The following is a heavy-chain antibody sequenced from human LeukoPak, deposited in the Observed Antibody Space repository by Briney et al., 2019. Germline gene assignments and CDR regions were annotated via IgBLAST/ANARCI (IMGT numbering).Heavy chain of an antibody. J-gene: IGHJ4*02. CDR3: AGHHPRNTVDF. D-gene: IGHD2-8*02. CDR2: ISHSGST. CDR1: GGSISNYY. V-gene: IGHV4-59*08. Sequence: SETLSLTCTVSGGSISNYYWSWIRQPPGKGLEWIGYISHSGSTNYSPSLKGRVTISLDTSKNQFSPKLSSVTAADTAVYYCAGHHPRNTVDFWGQGTLVTVSS.